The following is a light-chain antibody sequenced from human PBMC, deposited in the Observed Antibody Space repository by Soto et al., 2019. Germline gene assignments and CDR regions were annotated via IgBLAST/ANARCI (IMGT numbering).Light chain of an antibody. V-gene: IGKV3-15*01. Sequence: VMTQAPATLSVSPGERATLSCRASQSVSSNLAWYQQKPGQAPRLLIYGAFTRATGIPARFSGTGSGTEFTLTISSLQSEDFALYYCQQYNDWPLTLGQGTKVDIK. CDR2: GAF. CDR1: QSVSSN. J-gene: IGKJ1*01. CDR3: QQYNDWPLT.